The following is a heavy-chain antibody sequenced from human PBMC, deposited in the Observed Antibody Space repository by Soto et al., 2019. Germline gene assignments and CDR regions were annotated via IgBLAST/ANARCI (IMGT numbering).Heavy chain of an antibody. CDR2: TNHSGST. CDR1: GGSFSGYY. CDR3: ASKANDGGWFDP. V-gene: IGHV4-34*01. J-gene: IGHJ5*02. D-gene: IGHD3-16*01. Sequence: PSETLSLTCAVYGGSFSGYYWSWIRQPPGKGLEWIGETNHSGSTNYNPSLKSRVTISVDTSKNQFSLKLSSVTAADTAVYYCASKANDGGWFDPWGQGTLVTVSS.